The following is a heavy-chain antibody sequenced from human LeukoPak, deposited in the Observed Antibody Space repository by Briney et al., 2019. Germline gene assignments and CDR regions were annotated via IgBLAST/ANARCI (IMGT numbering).Heavy chain of an antibody. Sequence: PGGSLRLSCAASGFTFSSYWMSWVRQAPGKGLEWVANIKQDGSEKYYVDSAKGRFTISRDNAKNSLYLQMNSLRAEDTAVYYCARTYYDFWSGYSVNPLDYWGQGTLVTVSS. CDR2: IKQDGSEK. V-gene: IGHV3-7*03. CDR1: GFTFSSYW. CDR3: ARTYYDFWSGYSVNPLDY. D-gene: IGHD3-3*01. J-gene: IGHJ4*02.